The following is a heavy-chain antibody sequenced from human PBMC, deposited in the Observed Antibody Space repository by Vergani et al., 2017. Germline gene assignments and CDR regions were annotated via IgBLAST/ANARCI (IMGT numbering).Heavy chain of an antibody. CDR3: GAGSDNYN. V-gene: IGHV3-23*01. CDR1: GFTFNHYA. J-gene: IGHJ4*02. CDR2: INNTGDST. Sequence: EVQLLESGGDLVQPGGSLRLSCAASGFTFNHYAMNWVRQAPGKGLEWVSSINNTGDSTHYADSVKGRFTISRDNSKNTLYLQMNSLRVEDTAVYYCGAGSDNYNWGQGTLVTVSS. D-gene: IGHD5-24*01.